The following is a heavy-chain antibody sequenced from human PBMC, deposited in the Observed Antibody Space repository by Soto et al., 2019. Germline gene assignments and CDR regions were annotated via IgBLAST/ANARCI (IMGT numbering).Heavy chain of an antibody. CDR2: IDPSDSYT. CDR1: GYSFTSYW. V-gene: IGHV5-10-1*01. J-gene: IGHJ6*02. D-gene: IGHD6-19*01. CDR3: ARVAVTGTLRFSGAMDV. Sequence: PGESLKISCKDSGYSFTSYWISWVRQMPGKGLEWMGTIDPSDSYTNYSPSLQGHVTVSADKSISTAFLQWSSLKASDTATYYCARVAVTGTLRFSGAMDVWGQGTTVTVSS.